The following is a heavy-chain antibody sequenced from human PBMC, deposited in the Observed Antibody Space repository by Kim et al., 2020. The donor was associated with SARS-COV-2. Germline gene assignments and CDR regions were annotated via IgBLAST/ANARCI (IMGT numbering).Heavy chain of an antibody. CDR1: GGSISSSNW. V-gene: IGHV4-4*02. CDR2: IYHSGST. Sequence: SETLSLTCAVSGGSISSSNWWSWVRQPPGKGLEWIGEIYHSGSTNYNPSLKSRVTISVDKSKNQFSLKLSSVTAADTAVYYCARVSGYSGYEGLKYYYYGMDVWGQGTTVTVSS. CDR3: ARVSGYSGYEGLKYYYYGMDV. J-gene: IGHJ6*02. D-gene: IGHD5-12*01.